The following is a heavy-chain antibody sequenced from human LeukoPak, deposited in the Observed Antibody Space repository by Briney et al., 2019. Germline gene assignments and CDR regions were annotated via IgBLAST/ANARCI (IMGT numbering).Heavy chain of an antibody. CDR1: GFTFSSYG. J-gene: IGHJ4*02. V-gene: IGHV3-74*01. CDR2: INSDGSST. Sequence: GGSLRLSCAASGFTFSSYGMHWVRQAPGKGLVWVSRINSDGSSTSYADSVKGRFTISRDNAKNTMYLQMNSLRAEDTAVYYCARALYCSGGSCYSRPFDYWGQGTLVTVSS. D-gene: IGHD2-15*01. CDR3: ARALYCSGGSCYSRPFDY.